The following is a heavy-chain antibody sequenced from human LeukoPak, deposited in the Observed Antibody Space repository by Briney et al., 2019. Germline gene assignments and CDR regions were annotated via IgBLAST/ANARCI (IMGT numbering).Heavy chain of an antibody. D-gene: IGHD3-10*01. V-gene: IGHV4-4*07. Sequence: SETLSLTCTVSGGSISSYYWSWIRQPAGKGLEWVGRIYTSGTTNYNPSLKSRVTISVDTSKNQFSLKLSSVTAADTAVYYCARRKVWFGELLSGWGQGTLVTVSS. CDR1: GGSISSYY. J-gene: IGHJ4*02. CDR2: IYTSGTT. CDR3: ARRKVWFGELLSG.